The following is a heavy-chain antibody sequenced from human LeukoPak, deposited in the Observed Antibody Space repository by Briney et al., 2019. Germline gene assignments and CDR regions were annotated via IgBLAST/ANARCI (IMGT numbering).Heavy chain of an antibody. CDR2: INPSGGST. CDR1: GYTFTSYY. V-gene: IGHV1-46*03. Sequence: GASVNVSCKASGYTFTSYYMHWVRQAPGQGLEWMGIINPSGGSTSYAQKFQGRVTITADESTSTAYMELSSLRSEDTAVYYCAQVRSSSWYSDYWGQGTLVTVSS. D-gene: IGHD6-13*01. CDR3: AQVRSSSWYSDY. J-gene: IGHJ4*02.